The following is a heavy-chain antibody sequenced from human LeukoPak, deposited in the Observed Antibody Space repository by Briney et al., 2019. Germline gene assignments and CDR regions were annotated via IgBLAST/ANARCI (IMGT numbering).Heavy chain of an antibody. CDR3: ARDDGGNFNDAFDI. CDR2: INWNGGST. D-gene: IGHD4-23*01. Sequence: AGGSLRLSCAASGFTFDDYAMSWVRQAPGKGLEWVSRINWNGGSTSYADSVKGRFTISRDNAKNSLHLQMNSLGAEDTAVYYCARDDGGNFNDAFDIWGQGTMVTVSS. CDR1: GFTFDDYA. J-gene: IGHJ3*02. V-gene: IGHV3-20*04.